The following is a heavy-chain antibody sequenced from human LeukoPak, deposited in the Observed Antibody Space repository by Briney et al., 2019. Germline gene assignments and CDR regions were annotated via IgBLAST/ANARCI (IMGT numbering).Heavy chain of an antibody. Sequence: NASETLSLTCTVSGGSVSSGSYYWSWIRQPPGKGLEWIGYVFHTGSTNYNPSLRGRVTISDDTSKNQFTLKLSSVTAADTAVYYCARGGWLAAFHYWGQGILVTVSS. CDR3: ARGGWLAAFHY. CDR2: VFHTGST. V-gene: IGHV4-61*01. D-gene: IGHD6-13*01. J-gene: IGHJ4*02. CDR1: GGSVSSGSYY.